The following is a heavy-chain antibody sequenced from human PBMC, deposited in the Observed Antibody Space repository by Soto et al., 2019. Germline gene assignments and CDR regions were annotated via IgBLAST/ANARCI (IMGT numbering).Heavy chain of an antibody. CDR1: GGSFSGYY. J-gene: IGHJ6*04. V-gene: IGHV4-34*01. CDR3: AWGEGIVVVPAAKPLFYV. Sequence: SETLSLTCAVYGGSFSGYYWSWIRQPPEKGQEWIGEINHSGSTNYNPSLKSRVTISVDTSKNQFSLKLSSVTAADTAVYYCAWGEGIVVVPAAKPLFYVWGKGTTVTVSS. CDR2: INHSGST. D-gene: IGHD2-2*01.